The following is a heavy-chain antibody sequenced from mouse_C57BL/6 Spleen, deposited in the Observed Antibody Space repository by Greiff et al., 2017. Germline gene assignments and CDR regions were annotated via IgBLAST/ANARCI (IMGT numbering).Heavy chain of an antibody. CDR1: GYTFTDYY. J-gene: IGHJ2*01. CDR2: INPYNGGT. Sequence: EVQLQQSGPVLVKPGASVKMSCKASGYTFTDYYMNWVKQSHGKSLEWIGVINPYNGGTSYNQKFKGKATLTVDKSSSTAYMELNSLTSEDSAVYYCAQMALYDYDGRTYYFDYWGQGTTLTVSS. V-gene: IGHV1-19*01. D-gene: IGHD2-4*01. CDR3: AQMALYDYDGRTYYFDY.